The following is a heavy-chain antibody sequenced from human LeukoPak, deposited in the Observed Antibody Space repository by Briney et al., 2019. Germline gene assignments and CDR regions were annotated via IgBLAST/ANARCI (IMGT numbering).Heavy chain of an antibody. J-gene: IGHJ4*02. Sequence: GGSLRLSCAASEFTFSNHWMSRVRQAPGKGLEWVANVKQDGSEKFYVDSVKGRFTISRDNAKNSLYLQMNSLRAEDTAVYYCARGRPGMGIVIDYWGQGTLATVS. CDR1: EFTFSNHW. CDR3: ARGRPGMGIVIDY. V-gene: IGHV3-7*01. CDR2: VKQDGSEK. D-gene: IGHD7-27*01.